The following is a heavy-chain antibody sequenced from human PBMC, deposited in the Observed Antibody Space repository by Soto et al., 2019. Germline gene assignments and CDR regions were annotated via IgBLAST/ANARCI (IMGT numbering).Heavy chain of an antibody. CDR1: GFTFNTYW. J-gene: IGHJ4*02. V-gene: IGHV3-7*04. Sequence: PGGSLRLSCVVSGFTFNTYWMTWIRQAPGKGLEWVATIKEDETEEYYGDSVKGRFTISRDNAKNSLFLQMNNLRVDDTAVYYCVRARVDYWGQGILVTVSS. CDR2: IKEDETEE. CDR3: VRARVDY.